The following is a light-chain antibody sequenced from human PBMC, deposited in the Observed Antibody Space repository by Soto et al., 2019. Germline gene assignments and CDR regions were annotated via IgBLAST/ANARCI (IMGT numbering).Light chain of an antibody. J-gene: IGLJ3*02. CDR2: STN. CDR3: VRYMGSGIWV. CDR1: SGSVSTSYY. V-gene: IGLV8-61*01. Sequence: QTVVTQEPSFSVSPGRTVTLTCGLSSGSVSTSYYPSWYQQTPGQAPRTLIYSTNTRSSGVPDRFSGSILGNKAALTITGDQADDESDYYCVRYMGSGIWVFGGGTKLTVL.